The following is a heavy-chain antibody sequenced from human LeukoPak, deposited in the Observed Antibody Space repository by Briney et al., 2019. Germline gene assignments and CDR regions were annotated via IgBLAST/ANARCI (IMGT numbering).Heavy chain of an antibody. CDR3: AHRGTIVVVPVAPWGWFDP. J-gene: IGHJ5*02. V-gene: IGHV1-69*13. CDR2: IIPIFGTA. D-gene: IGHD2-2*01. Sequence: ASVKVSCKASGGAFSSYAISWVRQAPGQGLEWMGGIIPIFGTANYAQKFQGRVTITADESTSTAYMELSSLRSEDTAVYYCAHRGTIVVVPVAPWGWFDPWGQGTLVTVSS. CDR1: GGAFSSYA.